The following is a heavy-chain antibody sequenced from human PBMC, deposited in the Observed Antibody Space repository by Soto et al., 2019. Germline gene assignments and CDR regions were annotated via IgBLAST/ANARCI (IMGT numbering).Heavy chain of an antibody. Sequence: QVQLVQSGAEVKKPGSSVKVSCKASGGTFSSYAISWVRQAPGQGLEWMGGIIPIFGTANYAQKFQGRVTLTADESTSTAYMELRRLRSEHTAVYYCARDPKPERGSLPGDVWGQGTTVTGSS. CDR3: ARDPKPERGSLPGDV. CDR2: IIPIFGTA. D-gene: IGHD5-12*01. V-gene: IGHV1-69*01. J-gene: IGHJ6*02. CDR1: GGTFSSYA.